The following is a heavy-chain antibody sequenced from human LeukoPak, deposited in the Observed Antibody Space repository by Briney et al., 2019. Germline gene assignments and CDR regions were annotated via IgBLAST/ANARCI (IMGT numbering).Heavy chain of an antibody. Sequence: SETLSLTCTVSGGSISSGSYYWSWIRQPAGKGLEWIGRIYTSGSTNYNPSLKSRVTISVDTSKNQFSLKLSSVTAADTAVYYCARESNAFDIWGQGTMVTVSS. CDR2: IYTSGST. V-gene: IGHV4-61*02. CDR3: ARESNAFDI. CDR1: GGSISSGSYY. J-gene: IGHJ3*02.